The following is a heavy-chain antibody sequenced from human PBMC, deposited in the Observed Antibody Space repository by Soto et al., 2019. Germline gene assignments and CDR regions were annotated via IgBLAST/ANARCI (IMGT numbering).Heavy chain of an antibody. CDR3: ARGPIAVALITYYFDY. CDR2: ISSSSSTI. J-gene: IGHJ4*02. Sequence: HPGGSLRLSCAASGFTFSSYSMNWVRQAPGKGLEWVSYISSSSSTICYADSVKGRFTISRDNAKNSLYLQMNSLRDEDTAVYYCARGPIAVALITYYFDYWGQGTLVTVSS. D-gene: IGHD6-19*01. V-gene: IGHV3-48*02. CDR1: GFTFSSYS.